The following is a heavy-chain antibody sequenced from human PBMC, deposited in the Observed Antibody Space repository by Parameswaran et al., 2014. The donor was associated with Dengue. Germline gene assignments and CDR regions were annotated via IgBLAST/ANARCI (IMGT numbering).Heavy chain of an antibody. CDR3: ARERPHVGATTSGWFDP. D-gene: IGHD1-26*01. J-gene: IGHJ5*02. CDR2: INPSGGST. Sequence: WVRQAPGQGLEWMGIINPSGGSTSYAQKFQGRVTMTRDTSTSTVYMELSSLRSEDTAVYYCARERPHVGATTSGWFDPWGQGTLVTVSS. V-gene: IGHV1-46*01.